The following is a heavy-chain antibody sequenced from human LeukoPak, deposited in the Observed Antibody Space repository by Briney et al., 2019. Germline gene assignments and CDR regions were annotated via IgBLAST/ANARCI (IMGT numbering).Heavy chain of an antibody. CDR1: GFTFDDYT. D-gene: IGHD3-10*01. V-gene: IGHV3-43*01. CDR3: AKGKNTGSYLSHVDY. J-gene: IGHJ4*02. CDR2: ITWDGGST. Sequence: SGGSLRLSCAASGFTFDDYTMHWVRQAPGKGLEWVSLITWDGGSTYYADSVKGRFTISRDNSKNSLYLQMNSLRTEDTALYYCAKGKNTGSYLSHVDYRGQGTLVTVSS.